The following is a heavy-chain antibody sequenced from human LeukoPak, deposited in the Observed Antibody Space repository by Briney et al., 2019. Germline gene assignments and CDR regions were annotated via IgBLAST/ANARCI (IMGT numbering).Heavy chain of an antibody. D-gene: IGHD3-3*01. J-gene: IGHJ4*02. CDR2: LSFDGSDT. CDR1: GFPFSYFA. Sequence: TGGSLRLSCAASGFPFSYFAMHWVRQAPGKGLEWVALLSFDGSDTYYADSGKGRFTISRDNSKNTLYLQMNSLRAEDTAVYYCAKSEYYDFWSGSGYYFDYWGQGTLVTVSS. V-gene: IGHV3-30*04. CDR3: AKSEYYDFWSGSGYYFDY.